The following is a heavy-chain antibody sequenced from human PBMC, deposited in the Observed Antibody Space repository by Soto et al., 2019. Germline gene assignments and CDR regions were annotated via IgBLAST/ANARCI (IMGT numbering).Heavy chain of an antibody. Sequence: EVQLVESGGGLVQPGRSLRLSCAASGFTFGSYAMSWVRQAPGKGLEWVSLISGTGDSSEYANSVKGRFTISRDYSKTTVFLQMNSLRAEDTAVYFCAKDNGNYGSGSFSHWGQGTLVTVSS. CDR3: AKDNGNYGSGSFSH. J-gene: IGHJ4*02. D-gene: IGHD3-10*01. V-gene: IGHV3-23*04. CDR1: GFTFGSYA. CDR2: ISGTGDSS.